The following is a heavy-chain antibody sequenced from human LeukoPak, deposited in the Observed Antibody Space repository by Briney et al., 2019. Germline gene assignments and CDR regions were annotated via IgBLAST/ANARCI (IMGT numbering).Heavy chain of an antibody. V-gene: IGHV1-2*02. CDR2: INPNSGGT. Sequence: ASVKVSCKASGYTITDYYIHWVRQAPGQGLEWMGWINPNSGGTNYAQKFQGRVTMTRDTSISTAYMELSRLRSDDTAVYYCARDPQIRSSWYYYYMDVWGKGTTVTVSS. D-gene: IGHD6-13*01. CDR1: GYTITDYY. J-gene: IGHJ6*03. CDR3: ARDPQIRSSWYYYYMDV.